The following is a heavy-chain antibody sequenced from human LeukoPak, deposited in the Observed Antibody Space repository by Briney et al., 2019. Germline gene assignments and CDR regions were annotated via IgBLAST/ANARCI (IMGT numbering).Heavy chain of an antibody. Sequence: GGSLRLSCAASGFTFSSYAMSWVHQAPGKGLEWVSAISGSGGSTYYADSVKGRFTISRDNSKNTLYLQMNSLRAEDTAVYYCAKDRVVVVPAALLFDYWGQGTLVTVSS. CDR1: GFTFSSYA. J-gene: IGHJ4*02. CDR2: ISGSGGST. D-gene: IGHD2-2*01. CDR3: AKDRVVVVPAALLFDY. V-gene: IGHV3-23*01.